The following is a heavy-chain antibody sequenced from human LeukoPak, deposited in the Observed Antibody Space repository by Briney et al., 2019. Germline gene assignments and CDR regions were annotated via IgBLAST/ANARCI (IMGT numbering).Heavy chain of an antibody. Sequence: GGSLRLSCAASGLTFSSHGMHWVRQTPGKGLEWVAAVRYDGSNKYYADSVKGRLTISRDNSKNTLYLQMNSLRAEDTAVYYCARTGRRDGYGFDYRGQGTLVTVSP. J-gene: IGHJ4*02. V-gene: IGHV3-33*01. CDR3: ARTGRRDGYGFDY. CDR1: GLTFSSHG. D-gene: IGHD5-24*01. CDR2: VRYDGSNK.